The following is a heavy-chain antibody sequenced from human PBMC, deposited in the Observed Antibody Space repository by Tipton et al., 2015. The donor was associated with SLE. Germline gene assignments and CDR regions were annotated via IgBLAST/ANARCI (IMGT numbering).Heavy chain of an antibody. CDR1: GVSIITYY. CDR2: FYFSGSS. Sequence: TLSLTCSVSGVSIITYYWSWIRQSPGKGLEWIGFFYFSGSSQYNPSLKSRVAISADTSNNQFSLELRSVTAADTAVYYCARHLGVIVAFEVWGQGTVLTVSS. CDR3: ARHLGVIVAFEV. D-gene: IGHD3-10*01. J-gene: IGHJ3*01. V-gene: IGHV4-59*01.